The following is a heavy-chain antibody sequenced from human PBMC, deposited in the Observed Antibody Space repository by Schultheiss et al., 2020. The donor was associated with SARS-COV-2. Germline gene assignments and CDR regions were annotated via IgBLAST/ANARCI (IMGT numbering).Heavy chain of an antibody. CDR3: ARLSISATGTSRYGMDV. V-gene: IGHV4-59*08. J-gene: IGHJ6*02. Sequence: SETLSLTCTVSGGSISSYYWSWIRQPPGKGLEWIGYIYYSGSTNYNPSLKSRVTISVDTSRNQFSLRLSSVTAADTAVYYCARLSISATGTSRYGMDVWGQGTTVTVSS. CDR1: GGSISSYY. CDR2: IYYSGST. D-gene: IGHD6-13*01.